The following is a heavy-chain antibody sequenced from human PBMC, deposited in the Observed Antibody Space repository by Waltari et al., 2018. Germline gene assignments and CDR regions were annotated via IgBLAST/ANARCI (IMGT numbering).Heavy chain of an antibody. D-gene: IGHD6-19*01. CDR1: GFTFSRYW. CDR3: ARVGFVAGTGWFDP. CDR2: INSDGRST. J-gene: IGHJ5*02. Sequence: EVQLVESGGGLVPPGGSLRLSGAASGFTFSRYWLHWGRHTPGKGLVLVSRINSDGRSTSYADSVKGRFTISRDNAKNTLYLQMNSLRAEDTAVYYCARVGFVAGTGWFDPWGQGTLVTVSS. V-gene: IGHV3-74*01.